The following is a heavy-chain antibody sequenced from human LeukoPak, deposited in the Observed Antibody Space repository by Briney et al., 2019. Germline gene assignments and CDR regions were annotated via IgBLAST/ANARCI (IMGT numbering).Heavy chain of an antibody. CDR1: GYSISSGYY. Sequence: SETLSLTCAVSGYSISSGYYWGWIRQPPGKGLEWIGSIYHSGSTYYNPSLKSRVTISVDTSKNQFSLKLSSVTAADTAVYYCARHAPMGYCSSTSCWGFDYWGQGSLVTVSS. J-gene: IGHJ4*02. CDR3: ARHAPMGYCSSTSCWGFDY. D-gene: IGHD2-2*01. CDR2: IYHSGST. V-gene: IGHV4-38-2*01.